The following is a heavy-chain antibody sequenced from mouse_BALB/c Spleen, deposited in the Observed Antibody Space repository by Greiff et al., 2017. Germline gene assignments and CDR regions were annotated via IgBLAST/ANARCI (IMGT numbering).Heavy chain of an antibody. CDR2: INPSTGYT. Sequence: VQLQQSGAELAKPGASVKMSCKASGYTFTSYWMHWVKQRPGQGLEWIGYINPSTGYTEYNQKFKDKATLTADKSSSTAYMQLSSLTSEDSAVYYCARSRVRGYFDVWGAGTTVTVSS. CDR3: ARSRVRGYFDV. CDR1: GYTFTSYW. J-gene: IGHJ1*01. D-gene: IGHD2-14*01. V-gene: IGHV1-7*01.